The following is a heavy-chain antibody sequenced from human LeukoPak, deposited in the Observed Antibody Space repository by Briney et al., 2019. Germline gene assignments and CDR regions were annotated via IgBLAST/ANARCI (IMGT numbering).Heavy chain of an antibody. J-gene: IGHJ4*02. CDR1: GFTFDDYG. Sequence: GGSLRLSCAASGFTFDDYGMSWVRQAPGKGLEWVSGINWNGGSTGYADSVKGRFTIYRDNAKNSLYLQMNSLRAEDTALYYCARDLRPVRGVTWDYWGQGTLVTVSS. CDR2: INWNGGST. D-gene: IGHD3-10*01. V-gene: IGHV3-20*04. CDR3: ARDLRPVRGVTWDY.